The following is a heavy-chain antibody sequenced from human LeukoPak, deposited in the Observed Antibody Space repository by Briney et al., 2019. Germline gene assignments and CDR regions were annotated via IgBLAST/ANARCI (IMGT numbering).Heavy chain of an antibody. Sequence: ASVKVSCKASGYTFTGYYMHWVRQAPGQGLEWMEWINPNSGGTNYAQKFQGRVTMTRDTSISTAYMELSRLRSDDTAVYYCARLVASSLGYFDYWGQGTLVTVSS. CDR1: GYTFTGYY. CDR3: ARLVASSLGYFDY. V-gene: IGHV1-2*02. J-gene: IGHJ4*02. D-gene: IGHD5-12*01. CDR2: INPNSGGT.